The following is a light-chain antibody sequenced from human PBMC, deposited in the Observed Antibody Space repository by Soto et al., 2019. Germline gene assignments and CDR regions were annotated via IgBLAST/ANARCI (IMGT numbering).Light chain of an antibody. Sequence: DIKITQSPSALSASVGDTVTVTCRASQSIGRWLAWYQQKPGKAPKLLIFDASTLENGVPARFSGSRSGTNFSLTISSLQPEDFATYYCQQASGFTRTFGQGTMVDI. CDR1: QSIGRW. V-gene: IGKV1-12*01. CDR2: DAS. J-gene: IGKJ1*01. CDR3: QQASGFTRT.